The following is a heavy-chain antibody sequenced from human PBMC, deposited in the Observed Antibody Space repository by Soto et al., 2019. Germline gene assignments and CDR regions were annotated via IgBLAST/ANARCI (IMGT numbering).Heavy chain of an antibody. CDR2: IDPADSST. CDR1: GYSFTSYY. J-gene: IGHJ4*02. Sequence: GESLKISCKGSGYSFTSYYINWVRQMPGKGLEWMGRIDPADSSTNYSPSFQGLVSISADKSIRTAYLQWSSLKASDTAMYYCATTGYYDSSSYLYYWGQGTLVTVSS. V-gene: IGHV5-10-1*01. D-gene: IGHD3-22*01. CDR3: ATTGYYDSSSYLYY.